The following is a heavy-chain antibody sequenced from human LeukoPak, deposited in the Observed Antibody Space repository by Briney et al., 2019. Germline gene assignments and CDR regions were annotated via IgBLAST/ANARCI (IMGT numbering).Heavy chain of an antibody. CDR1: GFTFSDYY. V-gene: IGHV4-59*01. D-gene: IGHD1-1*01. J-gene: IGHJ3*02. Sequence: GSLRLSCAASGFTFSDYYWSWIRQPPGKGLEWIGYIYYSGSTNYNPSLKSRVTISVDTSKNQFSLKLSSVTAADTAVYYCARGLPTSDAFDIWGQGTMVTVSS. CDR3: ARGLPTSDAFDI. CDR2: IYYSGST.